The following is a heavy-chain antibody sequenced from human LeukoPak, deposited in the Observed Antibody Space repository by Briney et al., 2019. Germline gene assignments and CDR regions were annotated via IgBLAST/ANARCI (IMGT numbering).Heavy chain of an antibody. V-gene: IGHV1-18*01. CDR3: ARLYTQGGIAAAVEVGYFDY. D-gene: IGHD6-13*01. CDR2: ISAYNGNT. J-gene: IGHJ4*02. Sequence: ASVTVSCKASGYTFTSYGISWVRQAPGQGLEWMGWISAYNGNTNYAQKLQGRVTMTTDTSTSTAYMELRSLRSDDTAVYYCARLYTQGGIAAAVEVGYFDYWGQGTLVTVSS. CDR1: GYTFTSYG.